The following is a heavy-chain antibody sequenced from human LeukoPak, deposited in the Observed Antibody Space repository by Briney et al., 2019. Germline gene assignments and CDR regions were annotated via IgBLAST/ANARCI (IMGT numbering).Heavy chain of an antibody. D-gene: IGHD2-2*01. CDR3: TRPGYCSSTSCPFDY. CDR2: IRSKANSYAT. Sequence: PGGSLRLSCAASGFTFSGSAIHWVRQASGKGMEWVGRIRSKANSYATAYAALVKGRFTISRDDSKNTAYLQVNSLKTEDTAVYYCTRPGYCSSTSCPFDYWGQGTLVTVSS. CDR1: GFTFSGSA. V-gene: IGHV3-73*01. J-gene: IGHJ4*02.